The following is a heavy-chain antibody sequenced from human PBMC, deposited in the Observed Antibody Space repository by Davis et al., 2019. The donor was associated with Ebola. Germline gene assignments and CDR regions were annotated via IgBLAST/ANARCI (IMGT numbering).Heavy chain of an antibody. Sequence: GESLKLPCAASGFTFRNYGMHWVRQAPGKGLESVSSISSSSSYIYYADSVKGRFTISRDNAKNSLYLQMNSLKTEDTAVYYCTTEKGYCSSTSCYSDAFDIWGQGTMVTVSS. CDR2: ISSSSSYI. CDR1: GFTFRNYG. D-gene: IGHD2-2*02. CDR3: TTEKGYCSSTSCYSDAFDI. V-gene: IGHV3-21*03. J-gene: IGHJ3*02.